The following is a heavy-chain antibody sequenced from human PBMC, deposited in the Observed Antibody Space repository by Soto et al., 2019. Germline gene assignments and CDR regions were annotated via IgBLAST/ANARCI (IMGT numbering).Heavy chain of an antibody. V-gene: IGHV3-53*01. Sequence: GGSLRLSCAASGFTVSSNYMSWVRQAPGKGLEWVSVIYSGGSTYYADSVKGRFTISRDNSKNTLYLQMNSLGAEDTAVYYCARVRFGLTMVRGVIFDYWGQGALVTVSS. CDR2: IYSGGST. D-gene: IGHD3-10*01. CDR1: GFTVSSNY. CDR3: ARVRFGLTMVRGVIFDY. J-gene: IGHJ4*02.